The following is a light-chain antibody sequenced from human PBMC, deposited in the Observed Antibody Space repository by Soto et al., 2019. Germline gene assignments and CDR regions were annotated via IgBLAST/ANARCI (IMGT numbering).Light chain of an antibody. J-gene: IGKJ2*01. CDR3: KQYGSSPWYT. Sequence: EIVLTQSPGTLSLSPGERATLSCRASQSVSSSYLAWYQQKPGQAPRLLIYDASSRATGIPDRFSGSGSVTDFTLTISTLESEDFAVYYYKQYGSSPWYTFGQGTKLEIK. V-gene: IGKV3-20*01. CDR1: QSVSSSY. CDR2: DAS.